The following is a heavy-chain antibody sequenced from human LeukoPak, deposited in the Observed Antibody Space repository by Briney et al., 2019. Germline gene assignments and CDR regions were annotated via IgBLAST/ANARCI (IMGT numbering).Heavy chain of an antibody. D-gene: IGHD3-22*01. V-gene: IGHV3-23*01. CDR2: ISGSGGST. CDR3: AKARGDYDSSGPNWFDP. CDR1: GFTFSSYA. J-gene: IGHJ5*02. Sequence: SGGSLRLSCAASGFTFSSYAMSWVRQAPGKGLEWVSAISGSGGSTYYADSVKGRFTISRDNSKNTLYLQMNSLRAEDTAVYYCAKARGDYDSSGPNWFDPWGQGTLVTVSS.